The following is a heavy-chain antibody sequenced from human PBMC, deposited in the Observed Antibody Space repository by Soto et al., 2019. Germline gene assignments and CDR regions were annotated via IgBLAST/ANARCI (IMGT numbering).Heavy chain of an antibody. J-gene: IGHJ6*02. V-gene: IGHV3-30*18. Sequence: QVQLVESGGGVVQPGRSLRLSCAASGFTFSSYGMHWVRQAPGKGLEWVAVISYDGSNKYYAVSVKGRFTISRDNSKNTLYLQMNSLRAEDTAVYYCAKDLRGYVFYGMDVWGQGTTVTVSS. CDR2: ISYDGSNK. D-gene: IGHD3-16*01. CDR1: GFTFSSYG. CDR3: AKDLRGYVFYGMDV.